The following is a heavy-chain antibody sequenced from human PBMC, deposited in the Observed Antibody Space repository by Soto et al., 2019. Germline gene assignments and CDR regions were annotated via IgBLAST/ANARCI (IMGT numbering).Heavy chain of an antibody. CDR1: GFTFSSYG. J-gene: IGHJ5*02. V-gene: IGHV3-33*01. D-gene: IGHD6-19*01. CDR3: ARYGVPGAVAGYNWFDP. Sequence: GGSLRLSCAASGFTFSSYGMHWVRQAPGKGLEWVAVIWYDGSNKYYADSVKGRFTISRDNSKNTLYLQMNSLRAEDTAVYYCARYGVPGAVAGYNWFDPWGQGTLVTVSS. CDR2: IWYDGSNK.